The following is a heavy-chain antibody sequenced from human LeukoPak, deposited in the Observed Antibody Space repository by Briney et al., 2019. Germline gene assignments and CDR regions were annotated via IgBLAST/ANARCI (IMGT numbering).Heavy chain of an antibody. D-gene: IGHD4/OR15-4a*01. CDR3: AKDPSFGAGNYMQV. CDR2: LSATGEKT. J-gene: IGHJ6*03. Sequence: PGGSLRDSCAGSGFTFSTYALSWVRQIPGKGMEWVSSLSATGEKTYYADSVKGRFTISRDNSKNSLFLQLNTLRAEDTAIYYCAKDPSFGAGNYMQVWGKGATLSVSS. V-gene: IGHV3-23*01. CDR1: GFTFSTYA.